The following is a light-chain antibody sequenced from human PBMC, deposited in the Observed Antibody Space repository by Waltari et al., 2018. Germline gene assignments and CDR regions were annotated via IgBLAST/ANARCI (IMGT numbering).Light chain of an antibody. Sequence: ERVMTQSAATLSVSPGETATLSCRASQSASTNLAWYQQKAGQAPRLLIYDASIRATGVPARFSGSGAGTEFTLTITGLQSEDFAVYYCQQYNNWLYTFGQGTKLEIK. V-gene: IGKV3-15*01. CDR1: QSASTN. CDR3: QQYNNWLYT. J-gene: IGKJ2*01. CDR2: DAS.